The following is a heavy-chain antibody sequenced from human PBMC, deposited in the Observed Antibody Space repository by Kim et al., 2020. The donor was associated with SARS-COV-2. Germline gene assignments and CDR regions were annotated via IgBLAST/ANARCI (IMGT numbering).Heavy chain of an antibody. V-gene: IGHV1-3*01. D-gene: IGHD3-16*01. CDR2: INVPNANT. CDR1: GYTFSTSA. Sequence: ASVKVSCKPSGYTFSTSAMHWVRQAPGQRLEWMGWINVPNANTKYSENFQGRITITRDMSASTAYMELSSLRYEDTAVYYCVRDGFYIFRWWSDDSWCQG. J-gene: IGHJ4*02. CDR3: VRDGFYIFRWWSDDS.